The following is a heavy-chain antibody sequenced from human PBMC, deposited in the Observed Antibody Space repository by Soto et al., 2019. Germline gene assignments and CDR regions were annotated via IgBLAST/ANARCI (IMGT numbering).Heavy chain of an antibody. J-gene: IGHJ4*02. CDR2: INHSGST. D-gene: IGHD3-10*01. Sequence: QVQLQQWGAGLLKPSETLSLTCAVYGGSFSGYYWTWIRQPPGTGLEWIGEINHSGSTNYNPSLKLRVTISVDTSKNQFSLKLTSVTAADTAVYYCARDKITVLFDYWGQGTLVTVSS. CDR1: GGSFSGYY. V-gene: IGHV4-34*01. CDR3: ARDKITVLFDY.